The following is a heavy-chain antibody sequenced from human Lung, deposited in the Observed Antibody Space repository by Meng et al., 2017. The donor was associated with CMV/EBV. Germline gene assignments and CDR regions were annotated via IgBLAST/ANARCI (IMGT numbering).Heavy chain of an antibody. Sequence: GGSLRLSCAASGFTFSYYNMNWVRQAPGKGLEWVSSISSGSSELYYADSVKGRFTISRDNARNSLSLQMNSLRAEDTAVYYCARDPSLPLDYWGQGTLVTVSS. CDR2: ISSGSSEL. V-gene: IGHV3-21*01. CDR1: GFTFSYYN. CDR3: ARDPSLPLDY. J-gene: IGHJ4*02.